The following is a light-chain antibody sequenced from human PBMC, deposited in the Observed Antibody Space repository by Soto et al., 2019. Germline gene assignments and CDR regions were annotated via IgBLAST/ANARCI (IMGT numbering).Light chain of an antibody. CDR2: GAS. Sequence: EIVLTQSPGTLSLSPGERATLSCRASQSVINNYLAWYQQKPGQAPRLLIYGASSRATGIPGRFSGSGSGTDFTLTISRLEPEDFAVYYCQQYGSSPSFGQGTKVDIK. V-gene: IGKV3-20*01. CDR1: QSVINNY. J-gene: IGKJ1*01. CDR3: QQYGSSPS.